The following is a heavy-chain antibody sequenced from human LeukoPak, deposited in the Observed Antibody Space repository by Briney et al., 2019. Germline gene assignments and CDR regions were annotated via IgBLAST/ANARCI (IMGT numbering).Heavy chain of an antibody. CDR1: GFTFSSYW. V-gene: IGHV3-7*01. J-gene: IGHJ6*03. D-gene: IGHD2-15*01. CDR2: IEQDGSEK. Sequence: GGSLRLSCAASGFTFSSYWMSWVRQAPGKGLEWVANIEQDGSEKYYVDSVKGRFTISRDNAKNSLYLQMNSLRAEDTAVYYCAREGSRRDCSGGSCYSRWREVWVPRFRYYYYYMDVWGKGTTVTVSS. CDR3: AREGSRRDCSGGSCYSRWREVWVPRFRYYYYYMDV.